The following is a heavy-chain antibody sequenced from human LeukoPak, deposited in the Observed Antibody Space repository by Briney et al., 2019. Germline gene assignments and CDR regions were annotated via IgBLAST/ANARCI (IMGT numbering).Heavy chain of an antibody. CDR1: GYTFTGYG. D-gene: IGHD3-16*01. V-gene: IGHV1-18*01. CDR3: ARGRGEIFAINVFYYYYMDV. Sequence: ASVKVSCKASGYTFTGYGISWVRQAPGQGLEWMGWISVYNGYTKYAQKFQGRVTMTTDTSTSTAYMELRSLRSDDTAVYYCARGRGEIFAINVFYYYYMDVWGEGPRSPSP. CDR2: ISVYNGYT. J-gene: IGHJ6*03.